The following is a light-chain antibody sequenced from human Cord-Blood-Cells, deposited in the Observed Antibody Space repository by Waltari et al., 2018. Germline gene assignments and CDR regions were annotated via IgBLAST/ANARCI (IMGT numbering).Light chain of an antibody. CDR1: RSDVVGYNY. J-gene: IGLJ2*01. CDR3: SSYAGSNNLV. V-gene: IGLV2-8*01. Sequence: QSALTQPPPPSGSPGHSVTIPCTGTRSDVVGYNYVSWYQQHPGKAPKPMIYEVSQRPSGVPDRFSGSKSGNTASLTVSGLQAEDEADYYCSSYAGSNNLVFGGGTKLTVL. CDR2: EVS.